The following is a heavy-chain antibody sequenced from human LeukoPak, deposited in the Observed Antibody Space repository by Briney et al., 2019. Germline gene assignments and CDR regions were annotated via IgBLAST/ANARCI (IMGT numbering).Heavy chain of an antibody. CDR2: ITASSTAI. CDR1: GFTFNTYT. Sequence: PGGSLRLSCAASGFTFNTYTMNWVRQAPGKGLEWVSSITASSTAIYSADSVKGRFTISRDNSKNTLYLQMNSLRAEDTAVYYCAKSPSHDYANWFDPWGQGTLVTVSS. D-gene: IGHD4-17*01. J-gene: IGHJ5*02. CDR3: AKSPSHDYANWFDP. V-gene: IGHV3-21*01.